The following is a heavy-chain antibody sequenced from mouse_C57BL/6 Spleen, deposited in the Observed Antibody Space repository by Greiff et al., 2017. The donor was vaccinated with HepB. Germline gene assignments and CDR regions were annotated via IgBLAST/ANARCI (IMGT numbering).Heavy chain of an antibody. Sequence: VQLQQPGAELVKPGASVKLSCKASGYTFTSYWMQWVKQRPGQGLEWIGEIDPSDSYTNYNQKFKGKATLTVDTSSSTAYMQLSSLTSEDSAVYYCAKDSSGRGWFAYWGQGTLVTVSA. CDR1: GYTFTSYW. CDR3: AKDSSGRGWFAY. V-gene: IGHV1-50*01. D-gene: IGHD3-2*02. CDR2: IDPSDSYT. J-gene: IGHJ3*01.